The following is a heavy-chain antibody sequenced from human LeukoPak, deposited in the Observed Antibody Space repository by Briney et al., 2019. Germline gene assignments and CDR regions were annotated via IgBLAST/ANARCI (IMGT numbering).Heavy chain of an antibody. CDR3: ARVALRPIDYSNPEFDP. CDR2: ITSDSSTM. Sequence: GGSLRLSCAASGFTFSSYSMNWVRQAPGQGLEWVSYITSDSSTMFYADSVKGRFTASRDNAENSMYLQMNSLRAEDTAVYYCARVALRPIDYSNPEFDPWGQGTLVTVSS. D-gene: IGHD4-11*01. V-gene: IGHV3-48*01. J-gene: IGHJ5*02. CDR1: GFTFSSYS.